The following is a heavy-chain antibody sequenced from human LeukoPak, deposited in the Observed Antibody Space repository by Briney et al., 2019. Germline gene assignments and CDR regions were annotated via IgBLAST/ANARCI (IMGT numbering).Heavy chain of an antibody. CDR3: ARGRRDGYNLGY. Sequence: PGGSLRLSCAASGFNVTTNYMSWVRQAPGKGLEWVSVIYSGGTTYNADSVKGRFTISRDISKNTLSLQMNSLRAEDTAVYYCARGRRDGYNLGYWGQGTLVAVSS. V-gene: IGHV3-53*01. CDR2: IYSGGTT. D-gene: IGHD5-24*01. CDR1: GFNVTTNY. J-gene: IGHJ4*02.